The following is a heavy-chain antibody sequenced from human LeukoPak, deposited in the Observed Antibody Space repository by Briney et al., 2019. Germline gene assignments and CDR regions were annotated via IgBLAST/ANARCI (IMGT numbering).Heavy chain of an antibody. Sequence: GASVKVSCKASGFIFTTYGISWVRQAPGQGLEWMGWMNPNSGNTGYAQKFQGRVTMTRNTSISTAYMELSSLRSEDTAVYYCARVVRYCSSTSCYLDYWGQGTLVTVSS. CDR2: MNPNSGNT. J-gene: IGHJ4*02. D-gene: IGHD2-2*01. CDR1: GFIFTTYG. CDR3: ARVVRYCSSTSCYLDY. V-gene: IGHV1-8*02.